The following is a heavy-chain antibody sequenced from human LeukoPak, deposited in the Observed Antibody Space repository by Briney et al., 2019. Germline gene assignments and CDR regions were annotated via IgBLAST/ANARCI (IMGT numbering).Heavy chain of an antibody. J-gene: IGHJ4*02. CDR3: ARDYYDSSGFDY. Sequence: PSQTLSLTCTVSGGSISSGSYYWSWIRQPAGKGLEWIGRIYTSGSTNYNPSLKSRVTISVDTSKNQFSLKLSSVTAADTAVYYCARDYYDSSGFDYWGQGTLVTVSS. V-gene: IGHV4-61*02. CDR1: GGSISSGSYY. CDR2: IYTSGST. D-gene: IGHD3-22*01.